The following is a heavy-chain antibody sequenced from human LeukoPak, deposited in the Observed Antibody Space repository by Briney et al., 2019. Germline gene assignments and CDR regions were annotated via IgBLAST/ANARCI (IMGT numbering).Heavy chain of an antibody. J-gene: IGHJ4*02. D-gene: IGHD4-17*01. CDR2: IRGSGGST. CDR1: GFTFSSYA. V-gene: IGHV3-23*01. Sequence: GGSLRLSCAASGFTFSSYAMSWVRQAPGKGLEWVSAIRGSGGSTNYGDSVKGRFTIFRDNSKNTLYLQMNSLRTEDTAVYYCANRDYGVDFDYWGQGTLVTVSS. CDR3: ANRDYGVDFDY.